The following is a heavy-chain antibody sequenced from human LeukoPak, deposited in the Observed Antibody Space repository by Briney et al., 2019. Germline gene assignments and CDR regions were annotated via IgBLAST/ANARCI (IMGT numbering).Heavy chain of an antibody. Sequence: SVKVSCKASGGTFSSYAISWVRQAPGQGLEWMGGIIPIFGTANYAQKFQGRVTITTDESTSTAYMELSSLRSEDTAVYYCARDFFDSSQSLSRTEGFDPWGQGTLVPVSS. V-gene: IGHV1-69*05. CDR3: ARDFFDSSQSLSRTEGFDP. J-gene: IGHJ5*02. CDR1: GGTFSSYA. D-gene: IGHD6-13*01. CDR2: IIPIFGTA.